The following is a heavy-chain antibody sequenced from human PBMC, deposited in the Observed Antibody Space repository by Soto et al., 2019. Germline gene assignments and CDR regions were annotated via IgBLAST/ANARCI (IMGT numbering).Heavy chain of an antibody. V-gene: IGHV3-21*01. CDR1: GFTFSSYW. D-gene: IGHD3-22*01. J-gene: IGHJ4*02. Sequence: PGGSLRLSCAASGFTFSSYWMHRVRQAPGKGLVWVSSISSSSSYIYYADSVKGRFTISRDNSKNTLFLQMNSLRAEDTAVYYCAKDTDYYDSSLFDYWGQGTLVTVSS. CDR3: AKDTDYYDSSLFDY. CDR2: ISSSSSYI.